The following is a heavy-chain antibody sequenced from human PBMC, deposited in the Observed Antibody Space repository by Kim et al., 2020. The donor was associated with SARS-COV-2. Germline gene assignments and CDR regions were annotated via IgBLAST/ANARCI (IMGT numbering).Heavy chain of an antibody. CDR1: GFSFGAYE. CDR3: ARDGGRAWEFDY. CDR2: ISRSGVIT. V-gene: IGHV3-48*03. D-gene: IGHD2-15*01. Sequence: GGSLRLSCVASGFSFGAYEMNWVRQAPGKGLEWVSYISRSGVITHYAESVKGRFTISEDNAKNSVYLQMNSLRAEDTAVYYCARDGGRAWEFDYWGQGTLVTVSS. J-gene: IGHJ4*02.